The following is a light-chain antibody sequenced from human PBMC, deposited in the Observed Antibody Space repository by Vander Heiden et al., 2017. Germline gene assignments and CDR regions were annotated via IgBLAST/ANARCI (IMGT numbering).Light chain of an antibody. J-gene: IGKJ3*01. CDR2: DAS. CDR3: QQDGNLHT. Sequence: DIQMTQSPSSLSASVGDRVTITCQASQDISNYLNWYQQKPGKAPKLLIYDASNLEKGVPSRFSGSGSGTDFTFTITSLQPEDIATYYCQQDGNLHTFGHGTKVDIK. CDR1: QDISNY. V-gene: IGKV1-33*01.